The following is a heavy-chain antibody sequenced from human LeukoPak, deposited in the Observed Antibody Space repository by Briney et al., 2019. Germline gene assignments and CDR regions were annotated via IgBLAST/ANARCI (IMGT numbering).Heavy chain of an antibody. V-gene: IGHV4-59*01. Sequence: PSETLSLTCTVSGGSISSYYWSWIRQPPGKGLEWIGYIYYSGSTNYNPSLKSRVTISVDTSKNQFSLKLSSVTAADTAVYYCARILTQGGGPGTYYMDVWGKGTTVTVSS. D-gene: IGHD1-26*01. CDR2: IYYSGST. CDR3: ARILTQGGGPGTYYMDV. J-gene: IGHJ6*03. CDR1: GGSISSYY.